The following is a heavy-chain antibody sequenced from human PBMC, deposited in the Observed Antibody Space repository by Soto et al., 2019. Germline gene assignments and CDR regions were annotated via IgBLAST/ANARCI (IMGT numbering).Heavy chain of an antibody. CDR3: ARDRKGYYYGMDV. CDR2: IWYDGSNK. CDR1: GFTVSSYG. V-gene: IGHV3-33*01. J-gene: IGHJ6*02. Sequence: QVQLVESGGGVVQPGRSLRLSCAASGFTVSSYGMHWVRQAPGKGLEGVAVIWYDGSNKYYADSVKGRFTISRDNSKNTLYLQMNSLRAEDTAVYYCARDRKGYYYGMDVWGQGTTVTVSS.